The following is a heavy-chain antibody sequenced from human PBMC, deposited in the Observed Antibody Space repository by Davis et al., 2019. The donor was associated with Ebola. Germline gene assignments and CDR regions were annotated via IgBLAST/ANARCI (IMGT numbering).Heavy chain of an antibody. CDR2: VSAYDGRT. V-gene: IGHV1-18*01. J-gene: IGHJ4*02. Sequence: ASVKVSCKASGYTFTTYDINWVRQATGQGLEWLGWVSAYDGRTVYAQKFQDRVTLTIDTSTGACYMEMKSLRSDDTALYYCARTWDERADFDYWGQGTLVTVSS. CDR3: ARTWDERADFDY. CDR1: GYTFTTYD. D-gene: IGHD1-26*01.